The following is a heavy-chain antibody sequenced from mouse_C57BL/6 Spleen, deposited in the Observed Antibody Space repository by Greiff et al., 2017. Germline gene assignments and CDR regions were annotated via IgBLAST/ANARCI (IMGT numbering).Heavy chain of an antibody. Sequence: VQLQQPGAELVKPGASVKISCKASGYAFSSSWMNWVKQRPGKGLEWIGRIYPGDGDTNYNGKFKGKATLTADKSSSTAYMQLSSLTSEDSAVYFCAKTGMAYWGQGTLGTVSA. V-gene: IGHV1-82*01. J-gene: IGHJ3*01. CDR1: GYAFSSSW. D-gene: IGHD4-1*01. CDR2: IYPGDGDT. CDR3: AKTGMAY.